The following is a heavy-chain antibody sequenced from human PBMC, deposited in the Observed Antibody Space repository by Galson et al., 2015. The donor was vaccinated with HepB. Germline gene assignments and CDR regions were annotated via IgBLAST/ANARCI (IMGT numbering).Heavy chain of an antibody. CDR1: GFTFSSYG. V-gene: IGHV3-33*01. CDR2: IWYDGSNK. CDR3: ARDPRYYYDSSGVNWFDP. J-gene: IGHJ5*02. D-gene: IGHD3-22*01. Sequence: SLRLSCAASGFTFSSYGMHWVRQAPGKGLEWVAVIWYDGSNKYYADSVKGRFTISRDNSKNTLYLQMNSLRAEDTAVYYCARDPRYYYDSSGVNWFDPWGQGTLVTVSS.